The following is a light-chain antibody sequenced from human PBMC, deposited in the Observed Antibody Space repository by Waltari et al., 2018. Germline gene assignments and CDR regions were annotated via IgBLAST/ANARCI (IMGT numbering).Light chain of an antibody. V-gene: IGKV1-39*01. CDR2: AAS. Sequence: DIQMTQSPSSLSASVGDRVIITCRASQAISIYLNWYQQKPGKAPNLLIYAASTLQRGIPSRFSGSGSGTHFTLTIGSLQPEDFATYYCQHSYTTPLTFGGGTKVEI. J-gene: IGKJ4*01. CDR3: QHSYTTPLT. CDR1: QAISIY.